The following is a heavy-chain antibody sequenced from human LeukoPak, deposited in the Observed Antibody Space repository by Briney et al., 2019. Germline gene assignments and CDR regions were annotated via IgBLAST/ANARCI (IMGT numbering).Heavy chain of an antibody. J-gene: IGHJ6*03. CDR2: ISAYNGNT. Sequence: GASVKVSCKASGYTFTSYGISWVRQAPGQGLEWMGWISAYNGNTNYAQKLQGGVTMTTDTSTSTAYMELRSLRSDDTAVYYCARDLVRGVFYYYYYMDVWGKGTTVTVSS. D-gene: IGHD3-10*02. CDR3: ARDLVRGVFYYYYYMDV. V-gene: IGHV1-18*01. CDR1: GYTFTSYG.